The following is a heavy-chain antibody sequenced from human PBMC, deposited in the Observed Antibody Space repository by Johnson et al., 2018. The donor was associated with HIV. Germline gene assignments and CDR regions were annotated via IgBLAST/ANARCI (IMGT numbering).Heavy chain of an antibody. V-gene: IGHV3-30*18. CDR3: AKNPPPSYDYVWGLLGLRWAM. Sequence: QVQLVESGGGLVQPGGSLRLSCAASGFTFSSYAMSWVRQAPGKGLEWVAVISYDGSNKDYADSVKGRFPISRDNSKNTLYLQMNSLRAEDTAVDYCAKNPPPSYDYVWGLLGLRWAMWG. J-gene: IGHJ1*01. CDR1: GFTFSSYA. D-gene: IGHD3-16*01. CDR2: ISYDGSNK.